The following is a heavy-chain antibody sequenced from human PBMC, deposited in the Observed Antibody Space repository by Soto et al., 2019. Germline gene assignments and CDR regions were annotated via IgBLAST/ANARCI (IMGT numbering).Heavy chain of an antibody. D-gene: IGHD1-26*01. V-gene: IGHV3-73*01. CDR1: GFTFSGSA. J-gene: IGHJ5*02. CDR2: IRGKANSYAT. CDR3: TRLIGATSAIDP. Sequence: GGSLRLSCAASGFTFSGSAMHWVRQASGKGLEWVGRIRGKANSYATAYAASVKGRFTISRDDSKNTAYLQMNSLKTEDTAVYYCTRLIGATSAIDPWGQGTLVTVSS.